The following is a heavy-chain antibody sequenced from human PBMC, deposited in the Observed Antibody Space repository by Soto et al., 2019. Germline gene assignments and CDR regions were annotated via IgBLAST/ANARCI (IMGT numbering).Heavy chain of an antibody. CDR1: GYTFTGCN. Sequence: QVQLVQSGAEVKKPGASVKVACKAYGYTFTGCNINWVRQASGRGLEWMGWMNPNSGNTGYAQKFQGRVTMTRDTSISTAYMELSSLRSEATAVYYCAGPWNKQWGQGTLVTVSS. J-gene: IGHJ4*02. CDR3: AGPWNKQ. CDR2: MNPNSGNT. V-gene: IGHV1-8*01. D-gene: IGHD1-1*01.